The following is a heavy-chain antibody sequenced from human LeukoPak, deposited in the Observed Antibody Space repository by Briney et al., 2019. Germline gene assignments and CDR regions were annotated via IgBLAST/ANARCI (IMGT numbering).Heavy chain of an antibody. D-gene: IGHD2-15*01. V-gene: IGHV3-20*01. CDR3: ARDQTPFY. CDR2: INWNGNSP. Sequence: GGSLRLSCAASGFSFNDYGINWVRQTPGKGLEWVSGINWNGNSPSYAVSVMGRFTISRDNAKKSLYLQMNSLRVEDTGLYHCARDQTPFYWGQGSLVTVSS. J-gene: IGHJ4*02. CDR1: GFSFNDYG.